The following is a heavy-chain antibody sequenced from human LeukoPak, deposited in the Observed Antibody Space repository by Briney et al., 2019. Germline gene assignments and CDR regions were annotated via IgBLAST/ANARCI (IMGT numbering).Heavy chain of an antibody. CDR1: GGTFSSYA. CDR2: IIPILGIA. D-gene: IGHD6-19*01. CDR3: ARGEVAVSLDY. Sequence: SVKVSCKASGGTFSSYAISWVRQAPGQGLEWMGRIIPILGIANYAQKFQGRVTITADKSTSTAYMELSSLRSEDTAVYYCARGEVAVSLDYWGQGPLVTVSS. V-gene: IGHV1-69*04. J-gene: IGHJ4*02.